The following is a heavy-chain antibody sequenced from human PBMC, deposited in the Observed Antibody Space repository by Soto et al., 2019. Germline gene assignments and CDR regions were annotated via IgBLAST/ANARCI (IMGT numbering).Heavy chain of an antibody. CDR2: INQDGSAK. Sequence: GGSLRLSCAASGFTFSTYWMSWVRQAPGKGLEWVGNINQDGSAKYSVGSVKGRFTISRDNAKNSLYLEMNNLRVEDTAMYYCATSSAAPGKDWGQGTLVTVSS. D-gene: IGHD6-13*01. V-gene: IGHV3-7*01. J-gene: IGHJ4*02. CDR1: GFTFSTYW. CDR3: ATSSAAPGKD.